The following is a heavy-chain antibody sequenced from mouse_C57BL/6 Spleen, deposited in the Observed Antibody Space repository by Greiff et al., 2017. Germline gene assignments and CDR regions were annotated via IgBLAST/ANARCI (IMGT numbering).Heavy chain of an antibody. CDR2: ISSGGDYI. CDR1: GFTFSSSA. Sequence: EVMLVESGEGLVKPGGSLKLSCAASGFTFSSSAMSWVRQTPEKRLEWVAYISSGGDYIYYADTVKGRFTISRDNARNTLYLQMSSLTSEDTAMYYCTRSTMDTYYFDYWGQGTTLTVSS. D-gene: IGHD2-2*01. J-gene: IGHJ2*01. V-gene: IGHV5-9-1*02. CDR3: TRSTMDTYYFDY.